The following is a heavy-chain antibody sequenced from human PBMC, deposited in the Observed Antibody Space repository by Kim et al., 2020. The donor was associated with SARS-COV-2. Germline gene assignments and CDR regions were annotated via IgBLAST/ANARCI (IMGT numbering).Heavy chain of an antibody. J-gene: IGHJ6*02. CDR2: IYYSGST. D-gene: IGHD6-13*01. CDR1: GGSISSGGYY. CDR3: ARDKIRRASSSWYPPYYYYGMDV. V-gene: IGHV4-31*03. Sequence: SETLSLTCTVSGGSISSGGYYWSWIRQHPGKGLEWIGYIYYSGSTYYNPSLKSRVTISVDTSKNQFSLKLSSVTAADTAVYYCARDKIRRASSSWYPPYYYYGMDVWGQGTTVTVSS.